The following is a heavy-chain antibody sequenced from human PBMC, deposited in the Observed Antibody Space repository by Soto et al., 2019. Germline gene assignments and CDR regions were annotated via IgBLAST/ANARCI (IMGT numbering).Heavy chain of an antibody. CDR1: GFTFSDHY. J-gene: IGHJ6*02. CDR2: IRRKVNSYTT. CDR3: TRDHVAGTPGGLDV. D-gene: IGHD6-19*01. Sequence: EVQLVESGGGLVQPGGSLRLSCAASGFTFSDHYMDWVRQAPGKGLEWVGRIRRKVNSYTTEYAAAVKGRFTISRDDSKNSLYLQMNSLKTEDTAVYYCTRDHVAGTPGGLDVWGQGTAVAVSS. V-gene: IGHV3-72*01.